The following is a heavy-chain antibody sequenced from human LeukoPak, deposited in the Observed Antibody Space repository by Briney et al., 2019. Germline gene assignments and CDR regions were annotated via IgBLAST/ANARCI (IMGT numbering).Heavy chain of an antibody. CDR1: GDSVSSNSVT. CDR3: AGRLTQYDCFDP. V-gene: IGHV6-1*01. CDR2: TYYRSTWYN. D-gene: IGHD2-2*01. Sequence: SQTLSLTCAISGDSVSSNSVTWNWIRQSPSRGLEWLGRTYYRSTWYNDYAVSVRGRITVNPDTSKNQFSLHLNSVTPEDTAVYYCAGRLTQYDCFDPWGQGILVTVSS. J-gene: IGHJ5*02.